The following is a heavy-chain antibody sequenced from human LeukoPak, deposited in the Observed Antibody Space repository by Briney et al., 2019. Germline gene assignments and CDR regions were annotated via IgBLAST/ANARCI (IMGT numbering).Heavy chain of an antibody. D-gene: IGHD1-26*01. CDR2: IYYSGST. CDR3: ATLAVGAGGPEFQH. Sequence: SETLSLTCTVSGGSISSFHWSWIRQPPEKGLEWIGYIYYSGSTNYNPSPKSRVTISIDASKNQFSLKLNSVTAADTAVYYCATLAVGAGGPEFQHWGQGSLVTVSS. J-gene: IGHJ1*01. V-gene: IGHV4-59*08. CDR1: GGSISSFH.